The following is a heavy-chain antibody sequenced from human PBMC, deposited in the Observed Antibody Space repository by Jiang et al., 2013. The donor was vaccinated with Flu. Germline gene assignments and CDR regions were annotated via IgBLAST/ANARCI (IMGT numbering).Heavy chain of an antibody. V-gene: IGHV1-69*10. Sequence: KVSCKASGGTFSSYAISWVRQAPGQGLEWMGGIIPILGIANYAQKFQGRVTITADKSTSTAYMELSSLRSEDTAVYYCARGNGSAFDIWGQGTMVTVSS. CDR3: ARGNGSAFDI. CDR2: IIPILGIA. D-gene: IGHD1-26*01. J-gene: IGHJ3*02. CDR1: GGTFSSYA.